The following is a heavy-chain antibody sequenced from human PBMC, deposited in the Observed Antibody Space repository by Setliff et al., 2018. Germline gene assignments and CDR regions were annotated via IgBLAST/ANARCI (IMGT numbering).Heavy chain of an antibody. V-gene: IGHV1-18*01. J-gene: IGHJ6*03. D-gene: IGHD1-26*01. CDR3: ATDANQWDPTYMTV. Sequence: ASVKVSCKPSAYTFDKNAISWVRQAPGQGLKWMGWMSVYSGNTNYARNFRGRVTMTRDTTTSTAYLELRSLTSDDTAVYYCATDANQWDPTYMTVWGTGTMVTVSS. CDR1: AYTFDKNA. CDR2: MSVYSGNT.